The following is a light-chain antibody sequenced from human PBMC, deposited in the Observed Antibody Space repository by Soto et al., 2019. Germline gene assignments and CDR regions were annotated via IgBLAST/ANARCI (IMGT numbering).Light chain of an antibody. CDR1: SSDVGGYNY. V-gene: IGLV2-14*01. Sequence: QSALTQPASVSGSPGQSITIYCTGTSSDVGGYNYVSWYQQHPGKAPKLMIYDVSNRPSGLSNRFSGSKSGNTASLTISGLLTEDEAVYFCSSYTDNSTLVFGGGTKLTVL. CDR3: SSYTDNSTLV. J-gene: IGLJ2*01. CDR2: DVS.